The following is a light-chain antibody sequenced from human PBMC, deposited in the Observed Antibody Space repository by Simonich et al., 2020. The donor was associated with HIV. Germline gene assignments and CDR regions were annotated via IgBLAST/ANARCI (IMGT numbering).Light chain of an antibody. CDR3: SSYTSSSTHVV. J-gene: IGLJ2*01. Sequence: QSALTQPASVSGSPGQSITISCTGTSSDGGGYNYVSWYQPHPGKSPKLMIYDDSKRPSGVSNRFSGSKSGNTASLTISGLQAEDEADYYCSSYTSSSTHVVFGGGTKLTVL. V-gene: IGLV2-14*03. CDR1: SSDGGGYNY. CDR2: DDS.